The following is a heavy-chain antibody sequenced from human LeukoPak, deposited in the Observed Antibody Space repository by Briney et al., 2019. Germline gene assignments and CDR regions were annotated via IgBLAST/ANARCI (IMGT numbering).Heavy chain of an antibody. V-gene: IGHV4-39*02. CDR2: IYHSGRP. CDR1: GGSISSTTYY. D-gene: IGHD2-2*01. J-gene: IGHJ5*02. Sequence: SETLSLTCTVSGGSISSTTYYWGWIRRPPGKGLEWIGSIYHSGRPFYKSSLKSRVTISVDTSKNHFSLKLSSVTAADTAVYYCARGDGYCNSASCYGYNWFDPWGQGTLVTVSS. CDR3: ARGDGYCNSASCYGYNWFDP.